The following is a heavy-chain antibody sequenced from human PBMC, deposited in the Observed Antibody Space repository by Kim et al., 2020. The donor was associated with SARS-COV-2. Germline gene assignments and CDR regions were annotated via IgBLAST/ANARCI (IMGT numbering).Heavy chain of an antibody. V-gene: IGHV3-53*01. CDR2: T. CDR3: TSEHVDGCWS. D-gene: IGHD3-10*01. Sequence: TYYEASVQGRFTISKDNCKNTLYLQMHSLRDEDTCVYYCTSEHVDGCWSWVQGTLVTVSS. J-gene: IGHJ5*02.